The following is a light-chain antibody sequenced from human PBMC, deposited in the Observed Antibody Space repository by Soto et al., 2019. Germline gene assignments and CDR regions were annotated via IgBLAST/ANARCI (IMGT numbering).Light chain of an antibody. CDR3: CSYAGSSTFYV. Sequence: SLLTQPAPVSGSPGQSITLSRPGNSSEVGSYNLVSWYQQHPGKAPKLMIYEVSKRPSGVSNRFSGSKSGNTASLTISGLQAEDEADYYCCSYAGSSTFYVFGTGTKVTVL. J-gene: IGLJ1*01. CDR2: EVS. V-gene: IGLV2-23*02. CDR1: SSEVGSYNL.